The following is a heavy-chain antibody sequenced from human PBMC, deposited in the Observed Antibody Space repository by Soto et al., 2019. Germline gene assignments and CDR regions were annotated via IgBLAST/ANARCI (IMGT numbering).Heavy chain of an antibody. CDR2: IRYDGGNK. V-gene: IGHV3-30*02. CDR1: GFTFSNYG. J-gene: IGHJ4*02. CDR3: ARDGDVNTGFGKDY. Sequence: PGGSLRLSCAASGFTFSNYGTHWVRQAPGKGLEWVAFIRYDGGNKYYAESVKGRFTISRDNSKNTLYLQMNSLRAEDTAVYYCARDGDVNTGFGKDYWGQGTLVTVSS. D-gene: IGHD3-16*01.